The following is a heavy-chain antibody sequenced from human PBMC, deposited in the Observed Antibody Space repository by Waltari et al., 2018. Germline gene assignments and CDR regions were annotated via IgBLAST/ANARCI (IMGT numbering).Heavy chain of an antibody. J-gene: IGHJ4*02. CDR3: ARPYSSGWSVLFDY. D-gene: IGHD6-19*01. Sequence: EVQLVESGGGLVQPGGSLRLSCAASGFTFSSYWMSWVRQAPGKGLEWVANIKQDGSEKYYVDSVKGRFTISRDNAKNSLYLQMNSLRAEDTAVYYCARPYSSGWSVLFDYWGQGTLVTVSS. V-gene: IGHV3-7*04. CDR2: IKQDGSEK. CDR1: GFTFSSYW.